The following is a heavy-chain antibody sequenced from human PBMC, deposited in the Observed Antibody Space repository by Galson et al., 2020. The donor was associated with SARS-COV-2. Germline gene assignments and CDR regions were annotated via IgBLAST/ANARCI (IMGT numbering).Heavy chain of an antibody. V-gene: IGHV3-7*02. J-gene: IGHJ4*02. Sequence: QLGESLKISCEGSGFTFSSYWMSWVRQAPGKGLEWLANIKQDGSETYYVDSVRGRFTISRDNAKNSVFLQMSRLRVEDTAVYYCAKTISATPGDYWGQGTLVTVSS. CDR2: IKQDGSET. CDR1: GFTFSSYW. CDR3: AKTISATPGDY. D-gene: IGHD2-15*01.